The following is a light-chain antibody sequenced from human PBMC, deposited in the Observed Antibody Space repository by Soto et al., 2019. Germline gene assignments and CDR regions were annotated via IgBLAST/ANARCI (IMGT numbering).Light chain of an antibody. CDR3: QQCANGPPYT. CDR2: GAS. V-gene: IGKV3-15*01. Sequence: EMVMTQSPAILSVSPGERATLSCRASQSITTKLAWYRQKPGHAPRLLIYGASTRATGIPARFSGNGSGTEFTLTISSLQSDDFAVYYCQQCANGPPYTFGQRTKLEIK. J-gene: IGKJ2*01. CDR1: QSITTK.